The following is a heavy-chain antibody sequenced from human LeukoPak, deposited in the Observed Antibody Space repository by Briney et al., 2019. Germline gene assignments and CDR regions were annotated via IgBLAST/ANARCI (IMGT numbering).Heavy chain of an antibody. V-gene: IGHV4-39*01. CDR3: ARRQQLARDAVDI. J-gene: IGHJ3*02. Sequence: SETLSLTCTVSVGSISSSSYYWGWIRQPPGKGLEWIGSIYYSGSTYYNPSLKSRVTISVDTSKNQFSLKLSSVTAADTAVYYCARRQQLARDAVDICGERTMVTVSS. D-gene: IGHD6-13*01. CDR1: VGSISSSSYY. CDR2: IYYSGST.